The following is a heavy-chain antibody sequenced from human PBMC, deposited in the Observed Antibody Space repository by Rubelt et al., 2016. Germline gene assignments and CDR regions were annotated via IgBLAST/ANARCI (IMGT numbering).Heavy chain of an antibody. Sequence: PCKGLEWVAGMSYDGSKEYFADSVKGRLTTSRDNSKNTLYLQMNSLRAEDTAVYYCARGWASYCGGDCYSEGYWGQGTLVTVSS. J-gene: IGHJ4*02. CDR3: ARGWASYCGGDCYSEGY. D-gene: IGHD2-21*01. V-gene: IGHV3-33*05. CDR2: MSYDGSKE.